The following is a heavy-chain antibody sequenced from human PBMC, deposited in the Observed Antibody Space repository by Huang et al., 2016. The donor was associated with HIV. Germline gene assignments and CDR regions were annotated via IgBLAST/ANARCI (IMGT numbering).Heavy chain of an antibody. V-gene: IGHV1-18*04. CDR2: SSGDTGYT. D-gene: IGHD3-10*01. CDR3: ARESVWFGELYFDY. CDR1: GYTLTSYG. J-gene: IGHJ4*02. Sequence: QVQMVQSGAEVKKPGASVKVSCKGSGYTLTSYGISWVRQAPGPGLEWMGWSSGDTGYTNYAEKFQGRGTLTTDSSTNTAYMELRSLRYDDTAVYYCARESVWFGELYFDYWGQGTLVAVSS.